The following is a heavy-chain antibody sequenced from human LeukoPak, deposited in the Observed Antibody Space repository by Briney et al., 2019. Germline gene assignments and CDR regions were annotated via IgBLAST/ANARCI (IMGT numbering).Heavy chain of an antibody. J-gene: IGHJ4*02. Sequence: SETLSLTCTVSGGSISSSSYYWGWIRQPPGKGLEWIGSIYYSGSTYYNPSLKSRVTISVDTSKNQFSLKLSSVTAADTAVYYCARVTIFGVVEDGDNWGQGTLVTVSS. CDR3: ARVTIFGVVEDGDN. V-gene: IGHV4-39*01. CDR2: IYYSGST. CDR1: GGSISSSSYY. D-gene: IGHD3-3*01.